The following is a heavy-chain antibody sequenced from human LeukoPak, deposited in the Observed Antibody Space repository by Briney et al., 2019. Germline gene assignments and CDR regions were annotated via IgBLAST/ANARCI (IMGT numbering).Heavy chain of an antibody. V-gene: IGHV3-48*03. D-gene: IGHD6-13*01. J-gene: IGHJ6*02. CDR2: ISSSGSTL. CDR3: AREGRAAAGPYYYYGMDV. CDR1: GFTFSSYE. Sequence: GGSLRLSCAASGFTFSSYEMNWVRQAPGKGLEWVSYISSSGSTLYYADSVKGRFTISRDNAKNSLYLQMNSLRAEDTAVYYCAREGRAAAGPYYYYGMDVWGQGTTVTVSS.